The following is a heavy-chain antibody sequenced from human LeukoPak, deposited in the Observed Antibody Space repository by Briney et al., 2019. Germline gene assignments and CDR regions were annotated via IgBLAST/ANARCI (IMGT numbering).Heavy chain of an antibody. V-gene: IGHV3-7*01. CDR2: IKQDGSEK. J-gene: IGHJ3*02. D-gene: IGHD3-10*01. Sequence: GGSLRLSCAASGFTFNKYWMTWVRQAPGKGLEWVANIKQDGSEKYYVDSVKGRFTVSRDNAKNSLYLQMNSLRAEDTAVFYCARGGMVRRVMGAFDIWGQGTLVTVSS. CDR3: ARGGMVRRVMGAFDI. CDR1: GFTFNKYW.